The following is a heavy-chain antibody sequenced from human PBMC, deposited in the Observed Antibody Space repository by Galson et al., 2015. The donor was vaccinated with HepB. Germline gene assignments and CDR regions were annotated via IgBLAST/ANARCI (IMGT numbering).Heavy chain of an antibody. CDR1: GGSISSYY. Sequence: TLSLTCTVSGGSISSYYWSWIRQPPGKGLEWIGYIYYSGSTNYNPSLKSRVTISVDTSKNQFPLKLSSVTAADTAVYYCARYSGYEYYYFDYWGQGTLVTVSS. J-gene: IGHJ4*02. D-gene: IGHD5-12*01. CDR2: IYYSGST. CDR3: ARYSGYEYYYFDY. V-gene: IGHV4-59*01.